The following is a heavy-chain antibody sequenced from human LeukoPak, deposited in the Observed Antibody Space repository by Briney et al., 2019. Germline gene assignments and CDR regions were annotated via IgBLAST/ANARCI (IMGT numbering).Heavy chain of an antibody. CDR3: ARGRLRHYYDSSGYPVR. CDR2: IYSGGSA. J-gene: IGHJ4*02. D-gene: IGHD3-22*01. CDR1: GFVVSSNY. V-gene: IGHV3-53*01. Sequence: GGSLRLSCAASGFVVSSNYMSWVRQAPGKGLEWVSVIYSGGSAYYADSVKGRFTISRDNSKNTLYLQMNSLRAEDTAVYYCARGRLRHYYDSSGYPVRWGQGTLVTVSS.